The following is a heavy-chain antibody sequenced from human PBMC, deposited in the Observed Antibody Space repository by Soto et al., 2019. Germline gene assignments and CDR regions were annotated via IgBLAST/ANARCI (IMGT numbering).Heavy chain of an antibody. Sequence: EVQLVESGGGVVQPGGSLRLSCAASGFTFSNYWMTWVRQAPGKGLEWVANVKQDGSEKYHVDAVKGRFTISRDNAKNSLYLQMNSLRAEDTAVYYCTRDRRGSYDGSYYYNGMDVWGQGTTVAVSS. CDR2: VKQDGSEK. D-gene: IGHD5-12*01. CDR3: TRDRRGSYDGSYYYNGMDV. V-gene: IGHV3-7*05. CDR1: GFTFSNYW. J-gene: IGHJ6*02.